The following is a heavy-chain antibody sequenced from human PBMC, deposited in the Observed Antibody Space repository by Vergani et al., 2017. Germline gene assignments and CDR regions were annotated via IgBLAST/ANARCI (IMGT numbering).Heavy chain of an antibody. V-gene: IGHV3-7*03. Sequence: EVQLVESGGGLVQPGGSLRLSCAASGFTFSSYWMSWVRQAPGKGLEWVANIKQDGSEKYYVDSVKGLFTISRDNAKNSLYLQMNSLRAEDTAVYYCARDRGSIYFQHWGQGTLVTVSS. J-gene: IGHJ1*01. CDR2: IKQDGSEK. D-gene: IGHD3-3*02. CDR3: ARDRGSIYFQH. CDR1: GFTFSSYW.